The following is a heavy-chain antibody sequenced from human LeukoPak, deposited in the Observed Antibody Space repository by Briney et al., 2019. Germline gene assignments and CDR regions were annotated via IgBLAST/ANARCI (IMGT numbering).Heavy chain of an antibody. D-gene: IGHD5-18*01. Sequence: ASVKVSCKASGYTFTSYDINWVRQATGQGLEWMGWMNPNSGNTGYAQKFQGRVTMTRNTSISTAYMELSSLRSKDTAVYYCARGWRGSYGRIFYYYYYYMDVWGKGTTVTISS. V-gene: IGHV1-8*01. CDR1: GYTFTSYD. J-gene: IGHJ6*03. CDR2: MNPNSGNT. CDR3: ARGWRGSYGRIFYYYYYYMDV.